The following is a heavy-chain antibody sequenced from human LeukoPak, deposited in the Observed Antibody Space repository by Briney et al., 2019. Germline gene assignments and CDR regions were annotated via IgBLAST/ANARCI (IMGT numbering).Heavy chain of an antibody. D-gene: IGHD6-6*01. CDR2: IRSKAYGGTT. J-gene: IGHJ6*03. CDR1: GFTFGDYA. CDR3: TRDRIAAYFYYYYYMDV. V-gene: IGHV3-49*03. Sequence: GGSLRLSCTASGFTFGDYAMSWFRQAPGKGLAGVGFIRSKAYGGTTEYAASVKGRFTISRDDSKSIAYLQMNSLKTEDTAVYYCTRDRIAAYFYYYYYMDVWGKGTTVTVSS.